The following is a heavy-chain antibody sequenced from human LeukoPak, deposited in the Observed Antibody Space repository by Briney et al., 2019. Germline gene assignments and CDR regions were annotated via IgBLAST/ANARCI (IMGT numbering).Heavy chain of an antibody. V-gene: IGHV3-23*01. Sequence: PGGSLRLSCAASGFTFSSYAMSWVRQAPGKGLEWVSAISGSGGSTYYADSVKGRFTISRDNSKNTLYLQMNSLRAEDTAVYYCAKVTDYDFWSGYYPNTEPNDYGSGGLDYWGQGTLVTVSS. D-gene: IGHD3-3*01. J-gene: IGHJ4*02. CDR1: GFTFSSYA. CDR2: ISGSGGST. CDR3: AKVTDYDFWSGYYPNTEPNDYGSGGLDY.